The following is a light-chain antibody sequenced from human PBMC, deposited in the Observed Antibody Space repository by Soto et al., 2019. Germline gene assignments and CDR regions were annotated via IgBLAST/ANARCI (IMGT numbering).Light chain of an antibody. V-gene: IGKV3-11*01. Sequence: EIVLTQSPATLSLSPGERATLSCRASQSVSSYLAWYQQKPGQAPRLLIYDASNRATGIPARFSGSGSGTDFTLTISSLEPEDFAVYYCQQRSNCPQTFGQGTKRDIK. CDR3: QQRSNCPQT. CDR1: QSVSSY. J-gene: IGKJ2*01. CDR2: DAS.